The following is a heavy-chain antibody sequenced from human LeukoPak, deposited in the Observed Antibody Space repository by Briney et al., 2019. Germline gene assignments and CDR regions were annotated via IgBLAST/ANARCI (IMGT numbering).Heavy chain of an antibody. V-gene: IGHV3-23*01. D-gene: IGHD3-9*01. Sequence: GGSLRLSCAASGFTFSSYAMSWVRQAPGKGLEWVSAISGSGGSTYYADSVKGRFTIPRDNSKNTLYLQMNSLRAEDTAVYYCARDPYYDILTGYSLYGMDVWGKGTTVTVSS. CDR2: ISGSGGST. CDR3: ARDPYYDILTGYSLYGMDV. CDR1: GFTFSSYA. J-gene: IGHJ6*04.